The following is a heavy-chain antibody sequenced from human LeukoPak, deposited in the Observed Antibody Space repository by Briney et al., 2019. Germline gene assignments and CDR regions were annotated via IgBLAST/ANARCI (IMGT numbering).Heavy chain of an antibody. Sequence: SETLSLTCAVYGGSFSGYYWSWIRQPPGKGLEWIGEINHSGSTNYNPSLKSRVTISVDTSKNQFSLKLSSVTAADTAVYYCARGLGIHYKRGRWFDPWGQGTLVTVSS. D-gene: IGHD5-18*01. J-gene: IGHJ5*02. V-gene: IGHV4-34*01. CDR1: GGSFSGYY. CDR2: INHSGST. CDR3: ARGLGIHYKRGRWFDP.